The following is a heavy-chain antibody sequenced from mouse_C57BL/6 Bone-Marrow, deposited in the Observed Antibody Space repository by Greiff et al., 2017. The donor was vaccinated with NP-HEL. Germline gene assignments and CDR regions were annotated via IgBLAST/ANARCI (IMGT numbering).Heavy chain of an antibody. CDR2: IYPGDGDT. V-gene: IGHV1-82*01. CDR3: ARSGPHSSGFAY. J-gene: IGHJ3*01. D-gene: IGHD3-2*02. Sequence: QVQLQQSGPELVKPGASVKISCKASGYAFSSSWMNWVKQRPGTGLEWIGRIYPGDGDTNYNGKFKGKATLTADKSSSTAYMQLSSLTSEDSAVYFCARSGPHSSGFAYWGQGTLVTVSA. CDR1: GYAFSSSW.